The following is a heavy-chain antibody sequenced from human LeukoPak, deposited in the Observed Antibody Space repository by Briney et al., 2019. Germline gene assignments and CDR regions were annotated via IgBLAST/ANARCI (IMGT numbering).Heavy chain of an antibody. Sequence: SETLSLTCTVSGGSISSYYWSWIRQPPGKGLEWIGFIYYTGSTNYNPSLKSRVTISVDTSKNQFSLKLTSVTAADTAFYYCARYIVSYPHDAFDIWGQGTMVTVSS. V-gene: IGHV4-59*01. CDR1: GGSISSYY. CDR2: IYYTGST. D-gene: IGHD1-26*01. CDR3: ARYIVSYPHDAFDI. J-gene: IGHJ3*02.